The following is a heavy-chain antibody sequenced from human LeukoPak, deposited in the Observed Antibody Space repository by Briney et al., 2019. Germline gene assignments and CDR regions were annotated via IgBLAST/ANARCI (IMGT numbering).Heavy chain of an antibody. Sequence: SETLSLTCTVSGVSISSSNYYCGWTRQPPGKGLEWIASISYSGSTSYNPSLESRVTMSVDTSKNQFSLKLSSVTAADTAVYYCARVEYYYDSSGYYYNRYFQHWGQGTLVTVSS. D-gene: IGHD3-22*01. CDR3: ARVEYYYDSSGYYYNRYFQH. CDR1: GVSISSSNYY. CDR2: ISYSGST. V-gene: IGHV4-39*01. J-gene: IGHJ1*01.